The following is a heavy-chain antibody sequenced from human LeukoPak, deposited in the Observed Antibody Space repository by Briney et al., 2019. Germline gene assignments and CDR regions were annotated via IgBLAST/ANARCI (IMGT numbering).Heavy chain of an antibody. J-gene: IGHJ4*02. CDR2: IYTSGST. CDR1: GGSMKSGTYY. D-gene: IGHD4-17*01. Sequence: SETLSLTCTVSGGSMKSGTYYWSWIRQPAGKGLEWIGRIYTSGSTNYNPSLKSRVTISIDTSKNQFSLNLSSATAADTAVYYCARGDSNDNDYGDYPDYWGQGTLVTVSS. CDR3: ARGDSNDNDYGDYPDY. V-gene: IGHV4-61*02.